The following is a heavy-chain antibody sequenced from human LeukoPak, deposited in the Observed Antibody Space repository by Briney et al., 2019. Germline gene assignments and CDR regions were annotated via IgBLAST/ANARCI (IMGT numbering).Heavy chain of an antibody. CDR2: INTNTGNP. V-gene: IGHV7-4-1*02. CDR1: GYTFTSYA. Sequence: ASVKVSCKASGYTFTSYAMNWVRQAPGQGLEWMGWINTNTGNPTYAQGFTGRFVFSLDTSVSTAYLQISSLKAEDTAVYYCARQTFDYYGSGSYYNVYDYWGQGTLVTVSS. J-gene: IGHJ4*02. CDR3: ARQTFDYYGSGSYYNVYDY. D-gene: IGHD3-10*01.